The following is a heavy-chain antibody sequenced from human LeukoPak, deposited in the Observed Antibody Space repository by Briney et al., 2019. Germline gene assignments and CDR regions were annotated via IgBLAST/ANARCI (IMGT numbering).Heavy chain of an antibody. CDR1: GFTFSSYA. D-gene: IGHD1-26*01. V-gene: IGHV3-23*01. CDR3: AKDGNLLSLPSLPYYFDY. CDR2: ISGSGGST. Sequence: GGSLRLSCAASGFTFSSYAMSWVRQAPGKGLEWVSAISGSGGSTYYADSVKGRFTISRDNSKNTLYLQMNSLRAEDTAVYYCAKDGNLLSLPSLPYYFDYWGQGTLVTVSS. J-gene: IGHJ4*02.